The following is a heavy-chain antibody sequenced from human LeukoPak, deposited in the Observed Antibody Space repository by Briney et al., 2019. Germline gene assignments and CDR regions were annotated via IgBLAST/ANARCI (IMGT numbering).Heavy chain of an antibody. CDR1: GFTFSRSA. CDR2: IVVGSGNT. V-gene: IGHV1-58*02. J-gene: IGHJ1*01. CDR3: ARGSPYYGGDCYPSYFQH. D-gene: IGHD2-21*02. Sequence: ASVKVSCKASGFTFSRSAMQWVRQARGQRLEWIGWIVVGSGNTNYAQKFQERVTITRDMSTSTAYMELSSLRSEDTAVYYCARGSPYYGGDCYPSYFQHWGQGTLVTVSS.